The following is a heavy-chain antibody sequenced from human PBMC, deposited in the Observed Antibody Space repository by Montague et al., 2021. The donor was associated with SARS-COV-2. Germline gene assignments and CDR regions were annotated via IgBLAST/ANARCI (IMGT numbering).Heavy chain of an antibody. CDR1: GGSINTYY. CDR3: ARVTTKRTRYGSGSYRGFDAFDI. J-gene: IGHJ3*02. Sequence: SETLSLTYTVSGGSINTYYWSWIRQPPGKGLEWIGYIYYSGSTNXNPSLKSRVTISVDTSKNQFSLKLSSVTAADTAVYYCARVTTKRTRYGSGSYRGFDAFDIWGQGTMVTVSS. V-gene: IGHV4-59*08. D-gene: IGHD3-10*01. CDR2: IYYSGST.